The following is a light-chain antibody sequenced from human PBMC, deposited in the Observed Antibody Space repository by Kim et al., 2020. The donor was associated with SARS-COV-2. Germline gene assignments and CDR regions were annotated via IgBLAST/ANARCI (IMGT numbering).Light chain of an antibody. V-gene: IGKV1-39*01. CDR2: FAS. Sequence: DIQMTQSPSSLSASVGDRVTITCRASQSINNHLIWYQQKPGKAPKLLIYFASNLQSGVPSRFTGSGSGTYFTLTITSLQPEDFATYYCQQSFGTSKTFGQATKLEI. J-gene: IGKJ2*01. CDR1: QSINNH. CDR3: QQSFGTSKT.